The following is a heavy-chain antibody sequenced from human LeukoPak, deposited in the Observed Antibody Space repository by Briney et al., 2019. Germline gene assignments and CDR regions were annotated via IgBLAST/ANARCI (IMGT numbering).Heavy chain of an antibody. CDR3: ARIRESYYGTSGYYYLDY. CDR2: IFPGGSHT. CDR1: GYKFSSYW. Sequence: GESLKISCKASGYKFSSYWIAWVRQMPGKGLEWMGIIFPGGSHTKYSPSFQGQVTISVDKSISTAYLQWSSLRASDTAMYYCARIRESYYGTSGYYYLDYWGQGTLVTVSS. V-gene: IGHV5-51*01. D-gene: IGHD3-22*01. J-gene: IGHJ4*02.